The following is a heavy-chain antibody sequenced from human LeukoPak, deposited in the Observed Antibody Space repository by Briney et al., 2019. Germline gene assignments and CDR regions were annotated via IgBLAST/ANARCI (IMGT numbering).Heavy chain of an antibody. V-gene: IGHV4-39*07. D-gene: IGHD5-24*01. CDR3: ASRVRSRDGYIDY. J-gene: IGHJ4*02. CDR1: GGSITNTNYY. Sequence: SETLSLTCTVSGGSITNTNYYWAWIRQPPGEGLEWIGSVYHSGITYYTPSLKSRVSISVDTSKNQFSLKLSSVTAADTAVYYCASRVRSRDGYIDYWGQGTLVTVSS. CDR2: VYHSGIT.